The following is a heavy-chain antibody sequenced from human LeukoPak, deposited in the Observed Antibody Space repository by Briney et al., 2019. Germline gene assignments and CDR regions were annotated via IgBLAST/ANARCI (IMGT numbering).Heavy chain of an antibody. V-gene: IGHV3-23*01. CDR3: AKGFILAFGSGTFDY. J-gene: IGHJ4*02. CDR2: ISGSGGRK. CDR1: GFTFSSYG. Sequence: GGSLRLSCAASGFTFSSYGMSWVRQAPGKGLEWVSAISGSGGRKYYADSVKGRFTISRDNSKNTLYLQMNSLRAEDTAVYYCAKGFILAFGSGTFDYWGQGTLVTVSS. D-gene: IGHD3-10*01.